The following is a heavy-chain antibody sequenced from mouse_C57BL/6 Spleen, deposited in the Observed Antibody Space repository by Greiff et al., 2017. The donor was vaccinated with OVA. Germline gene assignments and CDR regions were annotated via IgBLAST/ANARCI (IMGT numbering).Heavy chain of an antibody. Sequence: EVKLMESGEGLVKPGGSLKLSCAASGFTFSSYAMSWVRQTPEKRLEWVAYISSGGDYIYYADTVKGRFTISRDNARNTLYLQMSSLKSEDTAMYYCTRDLPSSGAMDYWGQGTSVTVSS. J-gene: IGHJ4*01. CDR2: ISSGGDYI. CDR3: TRDLPSSGAMDY. D-gene: IGHD6-1*01. V-gene: IGHV5-9-1*02. CDR1: GFTFSSYA.